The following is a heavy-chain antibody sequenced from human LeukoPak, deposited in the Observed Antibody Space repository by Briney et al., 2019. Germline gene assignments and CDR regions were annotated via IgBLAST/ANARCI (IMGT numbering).Heavy chain of an antibody. CDR1: GYRFIDYF. CDR3: ARQTGDDALDI. Sequence: ASVKVSCKASGYRFIDYFIHWVRQAPGQGPECMGWINPNTGDTKYVQRFQGRVTMTTDTSISTAFLEVRRLRSDDTAAYYCARQTGDDALDIWGQGTMITVYS. V-gene: IGHV1-2*02. D-gene: IGHD7-27*01. CDR2: INPNTGDT. J-gene: IGHJ3*02.